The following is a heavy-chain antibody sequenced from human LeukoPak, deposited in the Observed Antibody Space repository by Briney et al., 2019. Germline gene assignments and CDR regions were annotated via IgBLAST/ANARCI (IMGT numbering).Heavy chain of an antibody. D-gene: IGHD3-9*01. V-gene: IGHV4-4*07. Sequence: SETLSLTCTVSGGSISSYYWSWIRQPAGKGLEWIGRIYTSGSTNYNPSLKSRVTMSVDTSKNQFSLKLSSVTAADTAVYYCARMYYDILTGYFGGYWFDPWGQGTLVTVSS. CDR1: GGSISSYY. J-gene: IGHJ5*02. CDR3: ARMYYDILTGYFGGYWFDP. CDR2: IYTSGST.